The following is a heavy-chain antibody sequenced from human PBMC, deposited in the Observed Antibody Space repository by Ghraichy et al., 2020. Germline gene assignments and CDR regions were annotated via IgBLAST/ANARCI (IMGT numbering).Heavy chain of an antibody. D-gene: IGHD6-19*01. CDR2: INPSSGTT. CDR1: RSHVRTSD. CDR3: AIGCSGCSVDY. J-gene: IGHJ4*02. Sequence: ASVKVSCKTARSHVRTSDIHWNLECRRPVVNKMEIINPSSGTTSYAQKFQGRVTMTRDTSTSTAYMELGSLTSQDTAMYYCAIGCSGCSVDYWGQGTLV. V-gene: IGHV1-46*03.